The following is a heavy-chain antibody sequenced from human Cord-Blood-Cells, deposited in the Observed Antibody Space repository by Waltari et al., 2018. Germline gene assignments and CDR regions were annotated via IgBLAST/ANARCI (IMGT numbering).Heavy chain of an antibody. V-gene: IGHV4-31*03. D-gene: IGHD7-27*01. CDR1: GGSISSGGYY. CDR3: ARPANWDDAFDI. Sequence: QVQLQESGPGLVKPSQTLALTYTVSGGSISSGGYYWSWIRQHPGKGLEWIGYIYYSGSTYYNPSLKSRVTISVDTSKNQFSLKLSSVTAADTAVYYCARPANWDDAFDIWGQGTMVTVSS. J-gene: IGHJ3*02. CDR2: IYYSGST.